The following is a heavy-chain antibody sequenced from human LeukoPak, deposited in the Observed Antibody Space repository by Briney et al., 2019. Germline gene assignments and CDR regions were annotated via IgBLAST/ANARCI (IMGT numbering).Heavy chain of an antibody. J-gene: IGHJ3*02. CDR2: INHSGST. D-gene: IGHD1-1*01. CDR1: GESFSGYY. Sequence: PSETLSLTCAVYGESFSGYYWSWIRQPPGKGLEWIGEINHSGSTNYYPSLKSQVTISVDTSKNQFSLKLSSVTAADTAVYYCAISTGRDDAFDIWGQGTMVTVSS. CDR3: AISTGRDDAFDI. V-gene: IGHV4-34*01.